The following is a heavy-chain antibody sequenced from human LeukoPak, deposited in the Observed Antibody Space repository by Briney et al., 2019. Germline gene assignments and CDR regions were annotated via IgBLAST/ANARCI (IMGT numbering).Heavy chain of an antibody. CDR3: ARVVTYGDHSADYYYMDV. Sequence: ASVKVSCKASGGTFSSYAISWVRQAPGQGLEWMGGIIPIFGTANYAQKFQGRVTITADESTSTAYMELSSLRSEDTAVYYCARVVTYGDHSADYYYMDVWGKGTTVTISS. CDR1: GGTFSSYA. CDR2: IIPIFGTA. J-gene: IGHJ6*03. D-gene: IGHD4-17*01. V-gene: IGHV1-69*13.